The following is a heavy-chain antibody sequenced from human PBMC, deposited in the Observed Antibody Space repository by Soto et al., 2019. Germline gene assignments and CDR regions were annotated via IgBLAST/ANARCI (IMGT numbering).Heavy chain of an antibody. Sequence: GGSLRLSCAASGFTFSSYGMHWVRQAPGKGLEWVAVISYDGSNKYYADSVKGRFTISRDNSKNTLYLQMNSLRAEDTAVYYCAKERAYYYYYGMDVWGQGTTVTVSS. J-gene: IGHJ6*02. V-gene: IGHV3-30*18. CDR3: AKERAYYYYYGMDV. CDR2: ISYDGSNK. CDR1: GFTFSSYG.